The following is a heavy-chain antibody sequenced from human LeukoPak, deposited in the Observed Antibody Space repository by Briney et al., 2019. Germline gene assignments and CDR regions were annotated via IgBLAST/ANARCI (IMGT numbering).Heavy chain of an antibody. D-gene: IGHD6-13*01. CDR3: AADGGSSRDFDY. V-gene: IGHV1-69*05. CDR2: IIPIFGTA. Sequence: SVKVSCKASGGTFSSYAISWVRQAPGQGLEWMGGIIPIFGTANYAQKFQERVTITRDMSTSTAYMELSSLRSEDTAVYYCAADGGSSRDFDYWGQGTLVTVSS. J-gene: IGHJ4*02. CDR1: GGTFSSYA.